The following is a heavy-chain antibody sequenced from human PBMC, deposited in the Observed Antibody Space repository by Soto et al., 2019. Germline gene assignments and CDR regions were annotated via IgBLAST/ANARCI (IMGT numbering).Heavy chain of an antibody. J-gene: IGHJ4*02. CDR3: ARGILIRDPLDY. CDR2: IIPIFGTA. CDR1: GGTFSSYA. D-gene: IGHD2-15*01. V-gene: IGHV1-69*12. Sequence: QVQLVQSGAEVKKPGSSVKVSCKASGGTFSSYAISWVRQAPGQGLEWMGGIIPIFGTANYAQKFQGRVXIXAXXSTSTAYMELSSLRSEDTAVYYCARGILIRDPLDYWGQGTLVTVSS.